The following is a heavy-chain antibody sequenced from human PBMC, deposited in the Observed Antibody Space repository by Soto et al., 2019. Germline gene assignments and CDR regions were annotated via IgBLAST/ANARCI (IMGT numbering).Heavy chain of an antibody. J-gene: IGHJ3*02. Sequence: QVQLQESGPGLVKPSGTLSLICAVSGGSIISGHWWNWVRQSPEKGLEWIGEIYHSGEAHYNPSLKGRVTISVAKSKTQLSLQLTSVPAADTAVYYCARDMGTRAFDIWGQGTMVSVSS. V-gene: IGHV4-4*02. CDR3: ARDMGTRAFDI. CDR2: IYHSGEA. D-gene: IGHD1-1*01. CDR1: GGSIISGHW.